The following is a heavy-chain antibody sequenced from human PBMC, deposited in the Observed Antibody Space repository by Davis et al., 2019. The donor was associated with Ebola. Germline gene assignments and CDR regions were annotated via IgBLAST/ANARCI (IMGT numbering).Heavy chain of an antibody. CDR2: IYYSGST. J-gene: IGHJ4*02. CDR3: ARHSGITGTTSYDY. D-gene: IGHD1-7*01. Sequence: PSETLSLTCAVYGGSISSYYWSWIRQPPGKGLEWMGYIYYSGSTNYNPSLKSRVTISVDTSKNQFSLKLSSVTAADTAVYYCARHSGITGTTSYDYWGQGTLVTVSS. CDR1: GGSISSYY. V-gene: IGHV4-59*08.